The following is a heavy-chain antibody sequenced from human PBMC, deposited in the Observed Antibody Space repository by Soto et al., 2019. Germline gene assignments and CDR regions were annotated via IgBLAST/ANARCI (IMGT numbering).Heavy chain of an antibody. CDR2: ISDTGTRT. CDR3: AKSLDIHYKNWFDP. V-gene: IGHV3-23*01. J-gene: IGHJ5*02. CDR1: GFTFSSAA. Sequence: GGSLRLSCVAAGFTFSSAAMNWVGQAPGKGLEWVSIISDTGTRTHYADSVKGRFTISRDNSKNTLYLDMNSLRAEDTAVYYCAKSLDIHYKNWFDPWGQGTLVTVSS. D-gene: IGHD4-4*01.